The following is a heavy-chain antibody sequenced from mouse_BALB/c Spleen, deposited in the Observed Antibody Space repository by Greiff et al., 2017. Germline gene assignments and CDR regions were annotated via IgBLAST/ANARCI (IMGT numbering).Heavy chain of an antibody. CDR2: ISSGGSYT. V-gene: IGHV5-9-4*01. CDR3: ARVGSSYADY. CDR1: GFTFSSYA. D-gene: IGHD1-1*01. J-gene: IGHJ2*01. Sequence: EVQGVESGGGLVKPGGSLKLSCAASGFTFSSYAMSWVRQSPEKRLEWVAEISSGGSYTYYPDTVTGRFTISRDNAKNTLYLEMSSLRSEDTAMYYCARVGSSYADYWGQGTTLTVSS.